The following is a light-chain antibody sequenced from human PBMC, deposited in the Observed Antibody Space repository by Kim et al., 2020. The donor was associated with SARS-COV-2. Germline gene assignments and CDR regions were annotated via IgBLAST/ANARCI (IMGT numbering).Light chain of an antibody. CDR3: QQYGSSPRT. CDR1: QSVSISD. CDR2: GAS. V-gene: IGKV3-20*01. Sequence: LPGERATPPCRAGQSVSISDLARYQHKPGQAPRLLIYGASSRATGIPDRCSGSGSGTDFTLTISRLEPEDFAVYYCQQYGSSPRTFGQGTKVEIK. J-gene: IGKJ1*01.